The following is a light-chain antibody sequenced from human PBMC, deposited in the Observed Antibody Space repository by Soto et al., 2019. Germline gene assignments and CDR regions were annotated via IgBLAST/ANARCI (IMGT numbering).Light chain of an antibody. CDR3: QQYGSSPWT. J-gene: IGKJ1*01. Sequence: EIVLTQSPGTLSLSPGERATLSCRASQSVSSSYLDWYQQKPGQAPRLLIYGASSRATGIPDRFSGSGSGTDFTLTISRLEPEDFAVYYCQQYGSSPWTFGQGTKGEIK. V-gene: IGKV3-20*01. CDR2: GAS. CDR1: QSVSSSY.